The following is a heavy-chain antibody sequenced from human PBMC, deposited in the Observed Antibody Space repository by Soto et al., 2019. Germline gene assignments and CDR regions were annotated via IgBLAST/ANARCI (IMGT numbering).Heavy chain of an antibody. Sequence: GGSLRLSCAASGFTFSSYSMNWVRQAPGKGLEWVSSISSSSSYIYYADSVKGRFTISRDNAKNSLYLQMNSLRAEDTAVYYCARDFERYGDPGVMDVWGKGTTVTVSS. J-gene: IGHJ6*04. CDR3: ARDFERYGDPGVMDV. CDR2: ISSSSSYI. D-gene: IGHD4-17*01. V-gene: IGHV3-21*01. CDR1: GFTFSSYS.